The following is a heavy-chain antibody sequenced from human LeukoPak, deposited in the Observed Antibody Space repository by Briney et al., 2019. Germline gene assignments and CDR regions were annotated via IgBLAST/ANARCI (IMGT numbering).Heavy chain of an antibody. V-gene: IGHV3-48*03. CDR3: ARDPIDYGMDV. CDR1: GFTFSSYE. J-gene: IGHJ6*04. CDR2: ISSSGSTI. Sequence: GGSLRLSCAASGFTFSSYEMNWVRQAPGKGLEWVSYISSSGSTIYYADSVKGRFTISRDNAKNSPYLQMNSLRAEDTAVYYCARDPIDYGMDVWGKGTTVTVSS.